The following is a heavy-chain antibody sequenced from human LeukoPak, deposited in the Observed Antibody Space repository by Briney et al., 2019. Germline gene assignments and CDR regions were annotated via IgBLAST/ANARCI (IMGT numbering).Heavy chain of an antibody. CDR3: ARGTYYYDSSGYLFDY. J-gene: IGHJ4*02. CDR1: GYTFTSYG. CDR2: MNPNSGNT. V-gene: IGHV1-8*03. D-gene: IGHD3-22*01. Sequence: ASVKVSCKASGYTFTSYGISWVRQAPGQGLEWMGWMNPNSGNTGYAQKFQGRVTITRNTSISTAYMELSSLRSEDTAVYYCARGTYYYDSSGYLFDYWGQGTLVTVSS.